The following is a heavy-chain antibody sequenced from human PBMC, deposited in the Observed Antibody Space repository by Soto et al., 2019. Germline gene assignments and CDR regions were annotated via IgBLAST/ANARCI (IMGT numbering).Heavy chain of an antibody. V-gene: IGHV1-69*06. CDR3: ARQVGMIVGATTGWYFDL. CDR2: IIPIFGTA. D-gene: IGHD1-26*01. Sequence: QVQLVQSGAEVKKPGSSVKVSCKASGGTFSSYAISWVRQAPGQGLEWMGGIIPIFGTANYAQKFQGRVTITADKSTSTAYMELSSLRSEVTAVYYCARQVGMIVGATTGWYFDLWGRGTLVTVSS. CDR1: GGTFSSYA. J-gene: IGHJ2*01.